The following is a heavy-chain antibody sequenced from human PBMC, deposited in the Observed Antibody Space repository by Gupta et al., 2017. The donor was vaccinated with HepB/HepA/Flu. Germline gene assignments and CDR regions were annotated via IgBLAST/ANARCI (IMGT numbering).Heavy chain of an antibody. CDR2: IIPIFGTA. Sequence: QVQLVQSGAEVKKPGSSVKVSCKASGGTFSSYAISWVRQARGQGLEWMGGIIPIFGTANYAQKFQGRVTITADKSTSTAYMELSSLRSEDTAVYYCARDPDIVVVPAAPVGRYFDLWGRGTLVTVSS. CDR1: GGTFSSYA. D-gene: IGHD2-2*01. J-gene: IGHJ2*01. V-gene: IGHV1-69*06. CDR3: ARDPDIVVVPAAPVGRYFDL.